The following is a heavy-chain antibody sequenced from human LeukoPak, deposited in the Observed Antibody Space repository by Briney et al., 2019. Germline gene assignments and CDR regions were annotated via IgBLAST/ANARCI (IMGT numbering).Heavy chain of an antibody. Sequence: ASVKFSCKSSGYTFTRYYILWVRQAPAQGLEGMGWINPNSGSTNYAQKLQGRVTMTRDTSISTAYMELSRLRSDDTAVYYCARDSSTMVRGVIIRAGFFLFWGGGTVVTVSS. CDR1: GYTFTRYY. D-gene: IGHD3-10*01. CDR2: INPNSGST. V-gene: IGHV1-2*02. J-gene: IGHJ2*01. CDR3: ARDSSTMVRGVIIRAGFFLF.